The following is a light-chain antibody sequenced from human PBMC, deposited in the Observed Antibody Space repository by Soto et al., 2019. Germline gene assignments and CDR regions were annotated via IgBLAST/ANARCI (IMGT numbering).Light chain of an antibody. CDR2: GAS. V-gene: IGKV3-20*01. CDR3: QQYGSSPLP. J-gene: IGKJ4*01. CDR1: ESVSDNY. Sequence: EIVLTQSPGTLSLSPGERATLSCRASESVSDNYLAWYQQRSGQAPRLVIYGASSRGSAVPDRFSGSGSGADFTLTISRLEPEDFAGYYCQQYGSSPLPFGGGTKGEIK.